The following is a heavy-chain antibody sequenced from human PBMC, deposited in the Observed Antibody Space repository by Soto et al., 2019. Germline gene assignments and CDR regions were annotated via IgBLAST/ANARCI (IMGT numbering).Heavy chain of an antibody. CDR2: ISYDGSNK. CDR3: AKEWYYYDIFGVDY. V-gene: IGHV3-30*18. CDR1: GFTFSSYG. D-gene: IGHD3-22*01. J-gene: IGHJ4*02. Sequence: GGSLRLSCAASGFTFSSYGMHWVRQAPGKGLEWVAVISYDGSNKYYADSVKGRFTISRDNSKNTLYLQMNSLRAEDTAVYYCAKEWYYYDIFGVDYWGQGTLVTVSS.